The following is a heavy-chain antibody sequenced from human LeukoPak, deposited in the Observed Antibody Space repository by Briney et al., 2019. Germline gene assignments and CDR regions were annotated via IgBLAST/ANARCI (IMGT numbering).Heavy chain of an antibody. Sequence: GGSMRLSCAASGFTLSDYDIHWVRQPIGKGLDWVSGLGSAGDKYHAGSERGRFTISREDAENSVYLQMNGLRPEDTAIYYCARAKRETSTRPWTSGMDVWGQGTRVTVSS. D-gene: IGHD3/OR15-3a*01. CDR3: ARAKRETSTRPWTSGMDV. J-gene: IGHJ6*02. V-gene: IGHV3-13*01. CDR2: LGSAGDK. CDR1: GFTLSDYD.